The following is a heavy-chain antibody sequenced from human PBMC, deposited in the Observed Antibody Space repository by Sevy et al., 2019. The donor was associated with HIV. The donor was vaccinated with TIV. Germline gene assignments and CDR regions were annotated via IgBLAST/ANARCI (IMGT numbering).Heavy chain of an antibody. J-gene: IGHJ6*02. Sequence: GGSLRLSCAASGFTFSNYWMTWVRQAPGKGLEWVANIKRDGSEKYYVSSLNGRFTFSRDNAKNSMYMQMNSLRAEDKAVDYCARDCNSAICLWGFDVWGQGTTVTVSS. CDR3: ARDCNSAICLWGFDV. D-gene: IGHD1-26*01. CDR2: IKRDGSEK. V-gene: IGHV3-7*03. CDR1: GFTFSNYW.